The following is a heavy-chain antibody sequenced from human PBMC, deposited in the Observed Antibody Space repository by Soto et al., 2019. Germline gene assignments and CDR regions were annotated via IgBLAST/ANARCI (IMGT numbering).Heavy chain of an antibody. CDR3: ARASITMVRGVSDYYSYGMDV. J-gene: IGHJ6*02. Sequence: PSQTLSLTCAISGDSVSSNSAAWNWIRQSPSRGLEWLGRTYYRSKWYNDYAVSVKSRITINPDTSKNQFSLQLNSVTPEDTAVYYCARASITMVRGVSDYYSYGMDVWGQGTTVTLSS. V-gene: IGHV6-1*01. CDR2: TYYRSKWYN. CDR1: GDSVSSNSAA. D-gene: IGHD3-10*01.